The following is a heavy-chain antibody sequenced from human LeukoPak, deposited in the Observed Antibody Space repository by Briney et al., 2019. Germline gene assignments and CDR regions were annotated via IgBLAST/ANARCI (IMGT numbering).Heavy chain of an antibody. D-gene: IGHD1-1*01. CDR2: IYYTGST. Sequence: SETLSLTCTISGGSISSISYYWGWIRQPPGKGLEWIGSIYYTGSTYYNPSLKSRVTVSVDTSKNQFSLNLSSVTAADTAVYYCARGRTTYQYNWFDPWGQGTLVTVSS. CDR3: ARGRTTYQYNWFDP. V-gene: IGHV4-39*01. J-gene: IGHJ5*02. CDR1: GGSISSISYY.